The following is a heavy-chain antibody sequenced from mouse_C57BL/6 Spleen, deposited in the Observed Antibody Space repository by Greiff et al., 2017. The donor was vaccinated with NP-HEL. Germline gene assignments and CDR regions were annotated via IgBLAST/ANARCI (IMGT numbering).Heavy chain of an antibody. V-gene: IGHV1-54*01. D-gene: IGHD2-3*01. J-gene: IGHJ3*01. Sequence: QVQLKQSGAELVRPGTSVKVSCKASGYAFTNYLIEWVKQRPGQGLEWIGVINPGSGGTNYNEKFKGKATLTADKSSSTAYMQLSSLTSEDSAVYFCARFSDGLFAYWGQGTLVTVSA. CDR1: GYAFTNYL. CDR2: INPGSGGT. CDR3: ARFSDGLFAY.